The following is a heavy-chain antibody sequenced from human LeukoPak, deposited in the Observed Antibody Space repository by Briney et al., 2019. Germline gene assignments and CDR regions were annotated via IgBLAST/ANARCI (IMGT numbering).Heavy chain of an antibody. D-gene: IGHD1-26*01. CDR2: IQQDGSEK. CDR3: ARDKIVGATHFDY. J-gene: IGHJ4*02. V-gene: IGHV3-7*01. CDR1: GFTFSSYA. Sequence: GGSLRLSCAASGFTFSSYAMSWVRQAPGKGLEWVANIQQDGSEKYYVDSVKGRFTISRDNAKNSLYLQMNSLRAEDTAVCYCARDKIVGATHFDYWGQGTLVTVSS.